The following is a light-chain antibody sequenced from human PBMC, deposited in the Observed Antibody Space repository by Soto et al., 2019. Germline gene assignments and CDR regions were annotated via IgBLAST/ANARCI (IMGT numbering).Light chain of an antibody. CDR3: SSYTTNSALV. Sequence: QSALTQPASVSGSPGQSITISCTGTSSDVGGYNYVSWYQQNPGKAPKLIIYEVSNRPSGVSNRFSGSKSGNTASLTISGLQAEDGADYYCSSYTTNSALVFGTGTKLTVL. J-gene: IGLJ1*01. CDR2: EVS. CDR1: SSDVGGYNY. V-gene: IGLV2-14*01.